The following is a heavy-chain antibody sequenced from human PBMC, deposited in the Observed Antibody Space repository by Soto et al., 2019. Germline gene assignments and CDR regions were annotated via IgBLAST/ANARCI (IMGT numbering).Heavy chain of an antibody. V-gene: IGHV3-7*01. D-gene: IGHD1-26*01. Sequence: LRLSCAASGFTFSSYWMSWVRQAPGKGLEWVANIKQDGSEKYYVDSVKGRFTISRDNAKNSLYLQMNSLRAEDTAVYYCARGRDYYSGSYFFDYWGQGTLVTVSS. CDR3: ARGRDYYSGSYFFDY. CDR2: IKQDGSEK. J-gene: IGHJ4*02. CDR1: GFTFSSYW.